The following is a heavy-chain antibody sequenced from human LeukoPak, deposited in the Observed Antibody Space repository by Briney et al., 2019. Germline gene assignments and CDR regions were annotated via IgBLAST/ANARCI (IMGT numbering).Heavy chain of an antibody. Sequence: PSQTLSLTCTVSGGSISSDSYYWNWIRQPAGKGLEWIGRIYTSGNTNYNPSLKSRVTISVDTSKNQFSLRLNSVTAADTAVYYCARDLVAVVSATQYSDYFDPWGQGTLVTVSS. D-gene: IGHD2-15*01. CDR1: GGSISSDSYY. V-gene: IGHV4-61*02. CDR3: ARDLVAVVSATQYSDYFDP. J-gene: IGHJ5*02. CDR2: IYTSGNT.